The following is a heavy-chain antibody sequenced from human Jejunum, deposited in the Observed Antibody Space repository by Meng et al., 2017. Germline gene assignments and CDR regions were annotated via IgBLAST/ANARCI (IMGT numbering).Heavy chain of an antibody. CDR2: LNLNGKSK. V-gene: IGHV3-20*04. Sequence: QVQSWGGGDVLWCRCLGPSRPAAGFLFDYYGMSWVPQVPKKGLVGVTALNLNGKSKGYADSVKRRFTISRDNAKNTLYLQRNSMRDEDTTLYYCTREHTTSFVSDYWGQGTLVTVSS. D-gene: IGHD2-2*01. CDR3: TREHTTSFVSDY. CDR1: GFLFDYYG. J-gene: IGHJ4*02.